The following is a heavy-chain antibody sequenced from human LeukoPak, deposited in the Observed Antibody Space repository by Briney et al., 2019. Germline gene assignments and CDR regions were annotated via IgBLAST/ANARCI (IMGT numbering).Heavy chain of an antibody. J-gene: IGHJ3*02. Sequence: SETLSLTRTVSGGSISSYYWSWIRQPPGKGLEWIGYISYSGNTNYNPSLKSRVTISVDTSKNQFSLKLSSVTAADTAVYYCARRPRDYYDSSGYPLENAFDIWGQGTMVTVSS. CDR3: ARRPRDYYDSSGYPLENAFDI. CDR2: ISYSGNT. D-gene: IGHD3-22*01. CDR1: GGSISSYY. V-gene: IGHV4-59*08.